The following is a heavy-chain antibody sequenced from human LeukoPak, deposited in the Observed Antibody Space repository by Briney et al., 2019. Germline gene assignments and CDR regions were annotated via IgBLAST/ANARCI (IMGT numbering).Heavy chain of an antibody. D-gene: IGHD5-18*01. CDR3: TRGAGYTYGSFY. CDR2: IRSKAYGGTI. J-gene: IGHJ4*02. Sequence: GGSLTLSCSGSGFTLGDYALSWVRQAPGKGLAWVGFIRSKAYGGTIAYAASVRGRFTISRDDSKSIAYLQMNSLKTEDTAVYYCTRGAGYTYGSFYWGQGTLVTVSS. CDR1: GFTLGDYA. V-gene: IGHV3-49*04.